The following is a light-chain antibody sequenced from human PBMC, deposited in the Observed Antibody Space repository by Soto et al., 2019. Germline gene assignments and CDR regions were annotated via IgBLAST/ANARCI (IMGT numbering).Light chain of an antibody. CDR2: GAS. V-gene: IGKV3-20*01. CDR1: QRVSSSY. CDR3: QHYGSSLWT. J-gene: IGKJ1*01. Sequence: IFLTQTTGTRIVSPGARATLSCRASQRVSSSYLAWDQQNPGEAPRLLIYGASSRATGIPDRFSGSGSGTDFTLTISRLEPEDFAVYYCQHYGSSLWTFGQGTKVDIK.